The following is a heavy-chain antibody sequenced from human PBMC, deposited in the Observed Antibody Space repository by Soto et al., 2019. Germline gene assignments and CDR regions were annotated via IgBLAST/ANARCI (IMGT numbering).Heavy chain of an antibody. CDR2: ISASSHDT. Sequence: EVQLWEAGGGLVQPGGSLRLSCEASGFTFSSYAMGWVRQAPGKGLEWVSTISASSHDTYYADSVKGRFTISRDNSKNTLYVQMNSLRAEDTAIYYCAKFRITMVRGVTIDSLGQGTLVTVSS. J-gene: IGHJ4*02. V-gene: IGHV3-23*01. CDR1: GFTFSSYA. D-gene: IGHD3-10*01. CDR3: AKFRITMVRGVTIDS.